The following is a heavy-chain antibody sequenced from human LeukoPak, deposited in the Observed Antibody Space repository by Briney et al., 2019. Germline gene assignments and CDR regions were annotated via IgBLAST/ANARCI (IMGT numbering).Heavy chain of an antibody. V-gene: IGHV3-66*02. CDR3: ARQRRDDYSNYYYYYYMDV. CDR1: GFTVSSNY. D-gene: IGHD4-11*01. J-gene: IGHJ6*03. Sequence: RGSLRLSCAASGFTVSSNYMSWVRQAPGKGLEWVSVIYSGGSTYYADSVKGRFTISRDNSKNTLYLQMNSLSAEDTAVYYCARQRRDDYSNYYYYYYMDVWGKGTTVTVSS. CDR2: IYSGGST.